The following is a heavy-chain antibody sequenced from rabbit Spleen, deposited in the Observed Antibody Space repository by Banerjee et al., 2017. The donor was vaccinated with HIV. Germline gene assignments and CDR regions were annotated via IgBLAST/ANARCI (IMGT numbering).Heavy chain of an antibody. CDR3: ARRAGYAGYGYAYFNL. Sequence: QEQLEESGGDLVKPEGSLTLTCTASGFSFSSSYWICWVRQAPGKGLEWIACIYAGSSGSTYYASWAKGRFTISKTSSTTVTLQMTSLTAADTATYFCARRAGYAGYGYAYFNLWGPGTLVTVS. D-gene: IGHD6-1*01. V-gene: IGHV1S45*01. CDR1: GFSFSSSYW. J-gene: IGHJ4*01. CDR2: IYAGSSGST.